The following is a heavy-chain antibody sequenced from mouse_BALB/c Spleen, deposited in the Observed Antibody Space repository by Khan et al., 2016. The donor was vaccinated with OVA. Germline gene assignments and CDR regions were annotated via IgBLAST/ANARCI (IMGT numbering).Heavy chain of an antibody. CDR1: GYTFTTYT. CDR3: VREGAYYRSDGWFAY. V-gene: IGHV1-4*01. J-gene: IGHJ3*01. Sequence: QVQLKHSGAELARPGASVKMSCKASGYTFTTYTIHWVKQRPGQGLEWIGYIIPSNDYTNYNQKFKDRATLTADKSSSTAYMQLSSLTSEDSAVYYCVREGAYYRSDGWFAYWGQGTLVTVSA. CDR2: IIPSNDYT. D-gene: IGHD2-14*01.